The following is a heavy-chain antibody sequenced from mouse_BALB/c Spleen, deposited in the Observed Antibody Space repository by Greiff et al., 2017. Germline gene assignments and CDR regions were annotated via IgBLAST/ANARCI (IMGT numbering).Heavy chain of an antibody. J-gene: IGHJ3*01. CDR3: ARGDDGYLLFAY. V-gene: IGHV3-2*02. D-gene: IGHD2-3*01. Sequence: VQLQQSGPGLVKPSQSLSLTCTVTGYSITSDYAWNWIRQFPGNKLEWMGYISYSGSTSYNPSLKSRISITRDTSKNQFFLQLNSVTTEDTATYYCARGDDGYLLFAYWGQGTLVTVSA. CDR2: ISYSGST. CDR1: GYSITSDYA.